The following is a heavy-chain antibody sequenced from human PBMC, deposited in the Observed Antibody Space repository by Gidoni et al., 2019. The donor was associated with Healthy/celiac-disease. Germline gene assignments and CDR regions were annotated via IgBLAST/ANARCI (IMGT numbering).Heavy chain of an antibody. CDR1: GFTFSSYA. CDR2: ISGSGGST. D-gene: IGHD3-3*01. J-gene: IGHJ4*02. Sequence: EVQLLESGGGLVQPGGSLRLSCAASGFTFSSYAMSRVRQAPGKGLEWVSAISGSGGSTYYADSVKGRFTISRDNSKNTLYLQMNSLRAEDTAVYYCAKTSLEGYYFDYWGQGTLVTVSS. V-gene: IGHV3-23*01. CDR3: AKTSLEGYYFDY.